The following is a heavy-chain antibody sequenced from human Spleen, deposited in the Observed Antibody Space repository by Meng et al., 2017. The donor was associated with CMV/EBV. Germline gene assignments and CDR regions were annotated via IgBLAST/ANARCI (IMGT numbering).Heavy chain of an antibody. V-gene: IGHV3-30-3*01. Sequence: GESLKISCAASGFTFSRFAMHWVRQAPGKGLEWVAVISFDGSNKYYADSAKGRLTVSRDNSQNTLYLQMNSLRTEDTAVYYCARQFCSTSSCYIYYFDSWGQERWSPSPQ. J-gene: IGHJ4*01. D-gene: IGHD2-2*01. CDR3: ARQFCSTSSCYIYYFDS. CDR1: GFTFSRFA. CDR2: ISFDGSNK.